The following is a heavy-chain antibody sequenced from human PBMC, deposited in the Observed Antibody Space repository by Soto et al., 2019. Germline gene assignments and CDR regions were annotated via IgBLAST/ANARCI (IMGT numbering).Heavy chain of an antibody. Sequence: QVQLAQSGPEVREPGASVKVSCKSSGFTFSNYDIAWVRQVPGQGLEWLGWISGQNGDTIYTQRLRGRVSMTTDTSTGTVYMELRGLRSDDTALYFCARPRPYNYNPRAVPFDIWGQGTLVTVSS. V-gene: IGHV1-18*01. D-gene: IGHD3-10*01. CDR3: ARPRPYNYNPRAVPFDI. CDR1: GFTFSNYD. CDR2: ISGQNGDT. J-gene: IGHJ3*02.